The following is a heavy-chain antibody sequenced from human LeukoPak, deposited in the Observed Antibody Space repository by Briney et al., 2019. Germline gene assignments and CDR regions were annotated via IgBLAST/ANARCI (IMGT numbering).Heavy chain of an antibody. Sequence: ASVKVSCKASGYTSTGYYMHWVRQAPGQGLEWMGWINPNSGGTNYAQKFQGRVTMTRDTSISTAYMELSRLRSDDTAVYYCARVRNWNSRYFDYWGQGTLVTVSS. CDR3: ARVRNWNSRYFDY. V-gene: IGHV1-2*02. J-gene: IGHJ4*02. CDR2: INPNSGGT. CDR1: GYTSTGYY. D-gene: IGHD1-7*01.